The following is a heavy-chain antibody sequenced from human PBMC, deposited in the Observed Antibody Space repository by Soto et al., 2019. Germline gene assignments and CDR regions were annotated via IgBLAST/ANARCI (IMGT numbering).Heavy chain of an antibody. CDR2: TYYRSKWYS. D-gene: IGHD1-26*01. V-gene: IGHV6-1*01. CDR1: GDSVSSNSAT. Sequence: QVQVQQSGPGLVKPSQTLSLTCAISGDSVSSNSATWNWIRQSPSRGLEWLGRTYYRSKWYSDYALSVKSRITINPDTSKSQFSLQLNSVTPEDTAVYYGARAAYSGCYQGYFDYWGQGTLVTVSS. J-gene: IGHJ4*02. CDR3: ARAAYSGCYQGYFDY.